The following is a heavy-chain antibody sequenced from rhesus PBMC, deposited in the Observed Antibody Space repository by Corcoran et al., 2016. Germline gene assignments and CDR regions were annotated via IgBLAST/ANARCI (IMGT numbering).Heavy chain of an antibody. D-gene: IGHD3-40*01. V-gene: IGHV4-122*02. J-gene: IGHJ4*01. CDR2: ITYSAST. Sequence: QVQLQESGPGLVKPSETLSLTCAVSGGSISSGYYYWRWIRQPPGKGLEWIGYITYSASTSYNPSLKSRVTISRDTSKNQVSLKLSSVTAADTAVYYCARRGTTITGLGHWGQGVLVTVSS. CDR3: ARRGTTITGLGH. CDR1: GGSISSGYYY.